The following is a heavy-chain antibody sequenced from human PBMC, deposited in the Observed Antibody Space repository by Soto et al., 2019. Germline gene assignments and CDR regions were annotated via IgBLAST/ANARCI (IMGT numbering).Heavy chain of an antibody. J-gene: IGHJ6*02. V-gene: IGHV1-69*13. CDR3: ARAVSGYDYLYYYYGMDV. CDR2: IIPIFGTA. D-gene: IGHD5-12*01. Sequence: SVKVSCKASGGTFSSYAISWVRQAPRQGLEWMGGIIPIFGTANYAQKFQGRVTITADESTSTAYMELSSLRSEDTAVYYCARAVSGYDYLYYYYGMDVWGQGTTVTVLL. CDR1: GGTFSSYA.